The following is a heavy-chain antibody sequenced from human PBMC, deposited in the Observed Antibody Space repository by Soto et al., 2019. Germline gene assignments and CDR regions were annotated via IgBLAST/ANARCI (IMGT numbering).Heavy chain of an antibody. V-gene: IGHV4-34*01. Sequence: PSETLSLTCAVYGGSFSGYYWSWIRQPPGKGLEWIGEINHSGSTNYNPSLKSRVTISVDTSKNQFSLKLSSVTAADTAVYYCARDRFTMVGGYYYGMAVWGQGTTVLVS. D-gene: IGHD3-10*01. J-gene: IGHJ6*02. CDR1: GGSFSGYY. CDR2: INHSGST. CDR3: ARDRFTMVGGYYYGMAV.